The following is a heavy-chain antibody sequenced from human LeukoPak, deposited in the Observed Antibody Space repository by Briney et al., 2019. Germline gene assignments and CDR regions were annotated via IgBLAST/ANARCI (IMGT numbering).Heavy chain of an antibody. CDR2: ISYDGSNK. Sequence: GGSLRLACAASGFTFSSYGMHWVRQAPGKGLEWVAVISYDGSNKYYADSVKGRFTISRDNSKNTLYLQMNSLRAEDTAVYYCAKSSGSWGQGTLVTVSS. CDR1: GFTFSSYG. CDR3: AKSSGS. J-gene: IGHJ5*02. V-gene: IGHV3-30*18. D-gene: IGHD3-10*01.